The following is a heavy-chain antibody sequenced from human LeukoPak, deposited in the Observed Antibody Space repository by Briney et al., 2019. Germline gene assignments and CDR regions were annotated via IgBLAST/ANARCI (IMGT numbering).Heavy chain of an antibody. D-gene: IGHD3-3*01. Sequence: SVKVSCKASGGTFGTYIISWVRQAPGQGLEWMGRILPIIHIPDYAQKFQDRVTITADTSTNTAYMELGSLRSEDTAVYYCARETEDDSIFGVVFGPLDYWGQGTLVTVSS. CDR1: GGTFGTYI. CDR2: ILPIIHIP. CDR3: ARETEDDSIFGVVFGPLDY. V-gene: IGHV1-69*04. J-gene: IGHJ4*02.